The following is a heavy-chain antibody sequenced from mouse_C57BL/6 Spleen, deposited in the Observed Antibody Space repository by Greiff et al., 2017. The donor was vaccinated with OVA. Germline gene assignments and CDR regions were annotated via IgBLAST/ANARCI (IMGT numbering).Heavy chain of an antibody. D-gene: IGHD3-1*01. V-gene: IGHV1-78*01. CDR2: IYPRDGST. Sequence: VQLQQSDAELVKPGASVKISCKVSGYTFTDHTIHWMKQRPEQGLEWIGYIYPRDGSTKYNEKFKGKATLTADKSSSTAYMQLISLESEDSAVCLSARWGGTTGYFDYWGKGTTLTVSS. CDR1: GYTFTDHT. CDR3: ARWGGTTGYFDY. J-gene: IGHJ2*01.